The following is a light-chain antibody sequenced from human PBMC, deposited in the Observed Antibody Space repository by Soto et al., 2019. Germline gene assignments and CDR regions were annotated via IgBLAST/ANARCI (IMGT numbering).Light chain of an antibody. CDR1: QTLRGRY. V-gene: IGKV3-20*01. Sequence: DTVLTHSPGTLSLSPWERATLSWRASQTLRGRYLAWYQQKPGQAPRLLIYGASTRAIGIPDRFSGSGSGTDFTLTISRLEPEDFAVYYCQQFSSYPLTFGGGTKVDIK. CDR2: GAS. CDR3: QQFSSYPLT. J-gene: IGKJ4*01.